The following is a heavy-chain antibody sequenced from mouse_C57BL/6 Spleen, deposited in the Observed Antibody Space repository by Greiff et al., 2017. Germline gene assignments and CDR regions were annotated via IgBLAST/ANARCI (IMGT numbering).Heavy chain of an antibody. CDR2: IYPRSGNT. D-gene: IGHD3-3*01. CDR3: AMSEGPLGWFAY. Sequence: VQLQQSGAELARPGASVKLSCKASGYTFTSYGISWVKQRTGQGLEWIGEIYPRSGNTYYNEKFKGKATLTADKSSSTAYMELRSLTSEDSAVYFCAMSEGPLGWFAYWGQGTLDTVSA. V-gene: IGHV1-81*01. CDR1: GYTFTSYG. J-gene: IGHJ3*01.